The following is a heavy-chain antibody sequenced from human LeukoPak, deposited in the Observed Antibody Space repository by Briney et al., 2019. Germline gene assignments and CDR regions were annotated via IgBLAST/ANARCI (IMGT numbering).Heavy chain of an antibody. V-gene: IGHV1-18*01. CDR2: ISAYNGNT. CDR3: ARDSDVWGSYRHYYGMDV. J-gene: IGHJ6*02. Sequence: ASVKVSCKASGYTFINYGISWVRQAPGQGLEWMGWISAYNGNTNYAPKLQGRVTVTTDTSTSTAYMELSSLRSEDTAVYYCARDSDVWGSYRHYYGMDVWGQGTTVTVSS. D-gene: IGHD3-16*02. CDR1: GYTFINYG.